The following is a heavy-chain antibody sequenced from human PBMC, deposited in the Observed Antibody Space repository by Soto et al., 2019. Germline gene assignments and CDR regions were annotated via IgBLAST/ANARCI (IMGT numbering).Heavy chain of an antibody. CDR3: ARDEGYDILTGYYSPQRFDY. CDR2: IKQDGSEK. D-gene: IGHD3-9*01. J-gene: IGHJ4*02. Sequence: PGGSLRLSCVASGFTFSRYWMSWVRQAPGKGLEWVANIKQDGSEKYYVDSVEGRFTISRDNAKNSLYLQMNSLRAEDTAVYYCARDEGYDILTGYYSPQRFDYWGQGTLVTVSS. V-gene: IGHV3-7*01. CDR1: GFTFSRYW.